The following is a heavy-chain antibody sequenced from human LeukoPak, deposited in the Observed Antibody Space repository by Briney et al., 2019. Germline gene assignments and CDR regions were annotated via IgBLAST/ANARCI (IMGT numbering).Heavy chain of an antibody. V-gene: IGHV1-69*04. CDR2: IIPILGIA. J-gene: IGHJ6*02. CDR1: GGTFSSYA. Sequence: ASVKVSCKASGGTFSSYAISWVRQAPGQGLEWMGRIIPILGIANYAQKFQGRVTITADKSTSTAYKEPSSLRSEDTAVYYCASHYGDTYYYYGMDVWGQGTTVTVSS. D-gene: IGHD4-17*01. CDR3: ASHYGDTYYYYGMDV.